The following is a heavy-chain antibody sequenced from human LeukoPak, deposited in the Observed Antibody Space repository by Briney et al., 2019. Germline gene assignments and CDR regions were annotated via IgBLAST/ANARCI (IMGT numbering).Heavy chain of an antibody. D-gene: IGHD2-15*01. V-gene: IGHV1-8*01. CDR2: MNPNSGNT. CDR3: AKDKALGGGSCWDS. Sequence: ASVKVSCKASGYTFTSYDINWVRQATGQGLEWMGWMNPNSGNTGYAQKFQGRVTMTRNTSISTAYVELSSLRSEDTAVYYCAKDKALGGGSCWDSWGRGTLVTVSS. J-gene: IGHJ5*02. CDR1: GYTFTSYD.